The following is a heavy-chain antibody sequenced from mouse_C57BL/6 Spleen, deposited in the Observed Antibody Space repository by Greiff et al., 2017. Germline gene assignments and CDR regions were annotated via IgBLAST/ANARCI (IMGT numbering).Heavy chain of an antibody. CDR2: IYPGSGST. CDR1: GYTFTSYW. V-gene: IGHV1-55*01. J-gene: IGHJ4*01. Sequence: QVQLQQPGAELVKPGASVKMSCKASGYTFTSYWITWVKQRPGQGLEWIGDIYPGSGSTNYNEKFKSKATLTVDTSSSTAYMQLSSLTSEDSAVYYCARCQRLLRGGAMDYWGQGTSVTVSS. CDR3: ARCQRLLRGGAMDY. D-gene: IGHD2-3*01.